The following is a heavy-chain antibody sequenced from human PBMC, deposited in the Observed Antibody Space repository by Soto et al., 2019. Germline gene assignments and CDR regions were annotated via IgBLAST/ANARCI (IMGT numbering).Heavy chain of an antibody. J-gene: IGHJ4*02. CDR2: INPNSGDT. CDR1: GYSFTGYY. D-gene: IGHD6-19*01. CDR3: CRAGSGSY. Sequence: EASVTVSCKASGYSFTGYYLHWVRPAPGQGLKWMGWINPNSGDTNYAQKFQGRVTMTRDTSISTAYMELSSLRSEDTALYYCCRAGSGSYWGQGTLFTGAS. V-gene: IGHV1-2*02.